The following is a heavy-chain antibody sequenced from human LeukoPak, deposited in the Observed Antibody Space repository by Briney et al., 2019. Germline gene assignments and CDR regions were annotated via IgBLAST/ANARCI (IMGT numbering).Heavy chain of an antibody. CDR1: GGTFSSFA. Sequence: ASVEVSCKASGGTFSSFAISWVRQAPGQGLEGMGELIPSFGTANCAQKFQGRVTITADESTGTAYIELSSLRSEDTAVYYCARGATMVGGGEGSGAFDIWGQGTMVTVSS. CDR2: LIPSFGTA. V-gene: IGHV1-69*13. J-gene: IGHJ3*02. CDR3: ARGATMVGGGEGSGAFDI. D-gene: IGHD3-10*01.